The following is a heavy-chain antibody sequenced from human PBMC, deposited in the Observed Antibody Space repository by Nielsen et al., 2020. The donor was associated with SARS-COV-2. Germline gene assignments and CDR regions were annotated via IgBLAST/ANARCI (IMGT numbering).Heavy chain of an antibody. V-gene: IGHV3-30-3*01. Sequence: VRQAPGKGLEWVAVISYDGSNKYYADSVKGRFTISRDNSKNTLYLQMNSLRAEDTAVYYCARHGVEEQLGGTAIIYYYYYMDVWGKGTTVTVSS. CDR3: ARHGVEEQLGGTAIIYYYYYMDV. J-gene: IGHJ6*03. CDR2: ISYDGSNK. D-gene: IGHD6-6*01.